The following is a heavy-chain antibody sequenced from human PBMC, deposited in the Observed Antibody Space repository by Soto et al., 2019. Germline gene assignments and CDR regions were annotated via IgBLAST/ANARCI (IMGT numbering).Heavy chain of an antibody. J-gene: IGHJ4*02. CDR2: LYPGDSDT. V-gene: IGHV5-51*01. CDR1: GYSFASYW. Sequence: PGESLKISCQGSGYSFASYWIGSVRQMPGKGLEWMGILYPGDSDTKYSPCFQVQVTISADKSISTAYLQWSSLKASDTAMYYCATLDRSSSYFGFDYWGQGSVVTASS. CDR3: ATLDRSSSYFGFDY. D-gene: IGHD6-13*01.